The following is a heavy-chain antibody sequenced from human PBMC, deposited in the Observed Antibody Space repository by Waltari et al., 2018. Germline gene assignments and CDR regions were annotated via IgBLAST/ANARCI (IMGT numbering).Heavy chain of an antibody. CDR3: ARGGNTWDAFDI. CDR2: MNPNSGNT. CDR1: GYTFTSYD. D-gene: IGHD3-16*01. V-gene: IGHV1-8*03. Sequence: QVQLVQSGAEVKKPGASVKVSCKASGYTFTSYDNNWVRQATVQWLEWMVWMNPNSGNTGYAQKFQGRVTITRNTSISTAYMELSSLRSEDTAVYYCARGGNTWDAFDIWGQGTMVTVSS. J-gene: IGHJ3*02.